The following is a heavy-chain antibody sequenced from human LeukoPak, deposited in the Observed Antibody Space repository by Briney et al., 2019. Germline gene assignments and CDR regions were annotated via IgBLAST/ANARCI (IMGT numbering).Heavy chain of an antibody. Sequence: SETLSLTCTVPGGSISSSSYYWGWIRQPPGKGLEWIGSIYYSGSTYYNPSLKSRVTISVDTSKNQFSLKLSSVTAADTAVYYCARQHPDYGEGMDVWGQGTTVTVSS. CDR3: ARQHPDYGEGMDV. J-gene: IGHJ6*02. CDR2: IYYSGST. V-gene: IGHV4-39*01. CDR1: GGSISSSSYY. D-gene: IGHD4-17*01.